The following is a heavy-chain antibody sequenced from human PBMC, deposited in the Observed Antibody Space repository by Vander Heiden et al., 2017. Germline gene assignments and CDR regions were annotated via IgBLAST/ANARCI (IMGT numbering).Heavy chain of an antibody. V-gene: IGHV4-31*03. D-gene: IGHD6-13*01. CDR1: GGSITSGGYY. CDR3: ARDTSVDYSNPNWYFDL. Sequence: QVQLQESGPGLVKPSQTLSLTCTVSGGSITSGGYYWNWIRQHPGKGLEWIGYIYYTGSTYYSPSLKSRVSISLDTSKNQFSLWLNSLTAADTALYYCARDTSVDYSNPNWYFDLWGRGTLVTVSS. J-gene: IGHJ2*01. CDR2: IYYTGST.